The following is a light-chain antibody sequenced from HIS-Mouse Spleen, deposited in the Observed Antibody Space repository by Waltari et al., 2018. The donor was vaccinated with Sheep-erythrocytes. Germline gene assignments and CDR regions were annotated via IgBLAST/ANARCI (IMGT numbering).Light chain of an antibody. CDR3: AAWDDSLNGYV. J-gene: IGLJ1*01. Sequence: QSVLTQPPSASGTPGQRVTISCSGSSSNIGSHTVTWYQQLPGTAPKLLIYSNNQRPSGVPDRFSGSKSGTSASLAISGLQSEDEADYYCAAWDDSLNGYVFGTGTKVTVI. CDR1: SSNIGSHT. V-gene: IGLV1-44*01. CDR2: SNN.